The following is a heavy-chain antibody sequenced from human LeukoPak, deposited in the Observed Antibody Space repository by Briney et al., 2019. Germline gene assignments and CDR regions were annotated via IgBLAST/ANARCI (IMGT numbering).Heavy chain of an antibody. V-gene: IGHV4-59*01. Sequence: SETLSRTCTVSGGSITSYYWTWIRQPPGKGLEWIVFIYGDGSTKDNPSLKRPVPMSVDPSKTQFSLKLSSAPAAASAVYYCARDKDSGTNHAKIRYAVWGQGPMVTVSS. D-gene: IGHD1-26*01. J-gene: IGHJ3*01. CDR3: ARDKDSGTNHAKIRYAV. CDR1: GGSITSYY. CDR2: IYGDGST.